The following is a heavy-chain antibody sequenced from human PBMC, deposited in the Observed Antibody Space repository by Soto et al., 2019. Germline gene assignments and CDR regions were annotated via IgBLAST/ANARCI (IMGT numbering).Heavy chain of an antibody. D-gene: IGHD3-9*01. J-gene: IGHJ6*03. CDR2: IYYSGST. CDR1: GGSISSGAYY. Sequence: SETLSLTCTVSGGSISSGAYYWTWIRQHPGKGLEWIGYIYYSGSTYYNPSLKSRVTISVDTSKNQFSLKLSSVTAADTAVYYCASTIQIPNYYYYMDVWGKGTTVTVSS. V-gene: IGHV4-31*03. CDR3: ASTIQIPNYYYYMDV.